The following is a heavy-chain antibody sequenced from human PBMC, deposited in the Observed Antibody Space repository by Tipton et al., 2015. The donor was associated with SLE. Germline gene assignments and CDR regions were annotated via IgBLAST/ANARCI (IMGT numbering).Heavy chain of an antibody. J-gene: IGHJ2*01. CDR2: INHSGST. CDR1: GGSISGYY. V-gene: IGHV4-34*01. CDR3: ARVGSSSWSIWYFDL. Sequence: TLSLTCTVSGGSISGYYWSWIRQPPGKGLEWIGEINHSGSTNYNPSLKSRVTISVDTSKNQFSLKLSSVTAADTAVYYCARVGSSSWSIWYFDLWGRGTLVTVSS. D-gene: IGHD6-13*01.